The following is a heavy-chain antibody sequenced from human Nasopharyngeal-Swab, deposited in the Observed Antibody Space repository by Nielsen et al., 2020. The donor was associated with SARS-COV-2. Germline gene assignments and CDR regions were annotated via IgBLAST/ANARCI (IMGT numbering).Heavy chain of an antibody. CDR3: ARVSTRDAWSWSYFDY. CDR2: ISSSGSTI. CDR1: GFTFSSYE. Sequence: GGSLRLSCAASGFTFSSYEMNWVRQAPGKGLEWVSYISSSGSTIYYADSVKGRFTISRDNAKNSLYLQMNSLRAEDTAVYYCARVSTRDAWSWSYFDYWGQGTLVTVSS. J-gene: IGHJ4*02. V-gene: IGHV3-48*03. D-gene: IGHD3-10*01.